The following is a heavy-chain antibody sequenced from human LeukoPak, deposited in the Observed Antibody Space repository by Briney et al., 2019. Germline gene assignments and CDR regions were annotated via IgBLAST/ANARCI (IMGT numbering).Heavy chain of an antibody. CDR1: GFTFSSYD. V-gene: IGHV3-13*05. CDR3: AGQARPGSAEGAFDI. J-gene: IGHJ3*02. Sequence: GGSLRLSCTASGFTFSSYDMHWVRQDKGKGLEWVSAISTGGDPYYLGSVKGRFTISRENAKNSFYLQMNSLRAGDTAVYYCAGQARPGSAEGAFDIWGQGTVDTVSS. CDR2: ISTGGDP. D-gene: IGHD2-2*01.